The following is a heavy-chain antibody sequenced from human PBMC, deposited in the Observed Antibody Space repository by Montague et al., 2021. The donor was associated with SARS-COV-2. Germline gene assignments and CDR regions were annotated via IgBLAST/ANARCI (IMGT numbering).Heavy chain of an antibody. Sequence: PALVKPTQTLTLTCTFSGFSLSTSGMCVSWIRQPPGKALEWLALIDWDDDKYYSTSLKTRLTISKDTSKNQVVLTMTNMDPVDTATYYCARIRILEWLSHHGMDVWGQGTTVTVSS. J-gene: IGHJ6*02. V-gene: IGHV2-70*01. CDR3: ARIRILEWLSHHGMDV. CDR1: GFSLSTSGMC. CDR2: IDWDDDK. D-gene: IGHD3-3*01.